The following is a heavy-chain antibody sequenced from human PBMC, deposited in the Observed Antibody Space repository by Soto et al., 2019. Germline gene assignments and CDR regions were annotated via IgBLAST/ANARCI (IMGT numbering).Heavy chain of an antibody. V-gene: IGHV4-61*08. J-gene: IGHJ4*02. CDR3: VRGPYSSLAVTPFDS. CDR2: VDYSGNT. CDR1: GDSINSVDYY. Sequence: QVQLHESGPGLVKSSETLSLTCTVSGDSINSVDYYWSWIRQPPGKGLEWIGYVDYSGNTNYNPSLKSRVTISVDRSKKQFARKLRSVTAVDTAVYYCVRGPYSSLAVTPFDSWGQGTRVTVSS. D-gene: IGHD6-19*01.